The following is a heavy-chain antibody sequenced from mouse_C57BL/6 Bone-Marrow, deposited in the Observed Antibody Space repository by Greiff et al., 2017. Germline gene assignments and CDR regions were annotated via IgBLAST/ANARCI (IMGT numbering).Heavy chain of an antibody. CDR3: TRGGYSWFAY. CDR1: GYTFTDYE. Sequence: VQLQQSGAELVRPGASVTLSCKASGYTFTDYEMHWVKQTPVHGLEWIGAIDPETGGTAYNQKFKGKATLTADKTSSTAYMELRRLTSEDSAVYYCTRGGYSWFAYWGQGTLVTVSA. CDR2: IDPETGGT. J-gene: IGHJ3*01. V-gene: IGHV1-15*01.